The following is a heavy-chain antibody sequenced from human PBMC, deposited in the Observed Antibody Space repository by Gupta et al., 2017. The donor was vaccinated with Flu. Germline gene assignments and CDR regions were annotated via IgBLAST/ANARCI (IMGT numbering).Heavy chain of an antibody. D-gene: IGHD3-16*01. CDR3: TRGIGDYDY. CDR1: GFSFSPYA. J-gene: IGHJ4*02. CDR2: ITASQGTT. Sequence: EVQMVETGGGLEHPGGSLRLSCVASGFSFSPYAMNWVRLAPGRGLEWVSTITASQGTTYYADSVKGRFAISRDNSRETLYLQMNSLRVDDTAIYYCTRGIGDYDYWGQGAQVTVSS. V-gene: IGHV3-23*04.